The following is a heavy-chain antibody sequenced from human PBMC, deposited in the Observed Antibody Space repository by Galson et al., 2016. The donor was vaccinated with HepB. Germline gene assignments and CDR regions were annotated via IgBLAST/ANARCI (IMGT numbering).Heavy chain of an antibody. CDR2: IFHTGDT. CDR1: GDSIITNRW. CDR3: AKGERALGLAS. D-gene: IGHD3-3*02. Sequence: SETLSLTCTVSGDSIITNRWWNWVRQAPGKGLAWIGEIFHTGDTKYHPSLKSRVTMSVDSSNNQFFLRLNSLTAADTAMYYCAKGERALGLASWGQGTLLTVSA. V-gene: IGHV4-4*02. J-gene: IGHJ5*02.